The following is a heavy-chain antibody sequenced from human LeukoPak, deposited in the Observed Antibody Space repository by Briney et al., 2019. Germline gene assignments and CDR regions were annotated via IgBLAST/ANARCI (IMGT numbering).Heavy chain of an antibody. J-gene: IGHJ4*02. CDR2: TYHSGST. Sequence: SETLSLTCTVSGYSISSGYYWGWIWQPPGKGLEWIGTTYHSGSTYYNPSLKSRVTISVDTSKNQFSLKLTSVTAADTAVYYCARVRGYCSSTICYRYYFDYWGQGTLVTVSS. D-gene: IGHD2-2*01. V-gene: IGHV4-38-2*02. CDR3: ARVRGYCSSTICYRYYFDY. CDR1: GYSISSGYY.